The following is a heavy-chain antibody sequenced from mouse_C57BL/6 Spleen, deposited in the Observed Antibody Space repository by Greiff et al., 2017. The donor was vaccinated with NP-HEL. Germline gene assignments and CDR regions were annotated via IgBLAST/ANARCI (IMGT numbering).Heavy chain of an antibody. V-gene: IGHV14-4*01. CDR1: GFNIKDDY. Sequence: EVQLVESGAELVRPGASVKLSCTASGFNIKDDYMHWVKQRPEQGLEWIGWIDPENGDTEYASKFQGKATITADTSSNTAYLQLSSLTSEDTAVYYCTTGDDYDGAYWGQGTLVTVSA. D-gene: IGHD2-4*01. CDR3: TTGDDYDGAY. CDR2: IDPENGDT. J-gene: IGHJ3*01.